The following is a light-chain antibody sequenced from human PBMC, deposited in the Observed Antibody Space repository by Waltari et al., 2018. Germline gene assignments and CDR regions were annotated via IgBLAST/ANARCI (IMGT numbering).Light chain of an antibody. Sequence: EVVMTQSPATLSVSPGEGFSLSCRGSQSATTSLTWHQQTTGQAPRLLISRASTRAAGVPDRFSGSGSGTEFTLTISSLQSEDSAIYYCQQYNIWPWTFGPGTNVDIK. CDR2: RAS. J-gene: IGKJ1*01. V-gene: IGKV3D-15*01. CDR1: QSATTS. CDR3: QQYNIWPWT.